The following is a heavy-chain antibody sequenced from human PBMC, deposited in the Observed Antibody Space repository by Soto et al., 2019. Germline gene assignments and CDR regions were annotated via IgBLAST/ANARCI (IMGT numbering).Heavy chain of an antibody. D-gene: IGHD3-22*01. J-gene: IGHJ4*02. CDR2: INPSGGST. V-gene: IGHV1-46*01. Sequence: GASVKVSCKASGYTFTSYYMHWVRQAPGQGLEWMGIINPSGGSTSYAQKLQGRVTMTRDTSTSTVNMEQSSMRTEDTAMYYSTRNYDSSGYYLHPVDYWGQGTLVTVSS. CDR1: GYTFTSYY. CDR3: TRNYDSSGYYLHPVDY.